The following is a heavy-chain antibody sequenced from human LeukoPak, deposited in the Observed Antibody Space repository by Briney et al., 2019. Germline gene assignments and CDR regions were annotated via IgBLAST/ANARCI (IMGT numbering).Heavy chain of an antibody. CDR2: IDPSGGDT. CDR1: GYSFSSYY. V-gene: IGHV1-46*01. Sequence: ASVKVSCKASGYSFSSYYMHWVRLAPGQGLEWMGIIDPSGGDTTYAPRFQDRVTLTRDTSTSTVYLGLSSLRSDDTAVYYCARGPQKVAGRTYYYYYMDVWGKGTTVTVSS. CDR3: ARGPQKVAGRTYYYYYMDV. D-gene: IGHD6-19*01. J-gene: IGHJ6*03.